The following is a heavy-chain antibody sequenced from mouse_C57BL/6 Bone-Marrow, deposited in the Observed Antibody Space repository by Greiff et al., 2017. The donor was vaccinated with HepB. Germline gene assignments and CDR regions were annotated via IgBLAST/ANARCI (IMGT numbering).Heavy chain of an antibody. CDR3: TRGGLYGSSFFYAMDY. J-gene: IGHJ4*01. Sequence: EVKLQESGEGLVKPGGSLKLSCAASGFTFSSYAMSWVRQTPEKRLEWVAYISSGGDYIYYADTVKGRFTISRDNARNTLYLQMSSLKSEDTAMYYCTRGGLYGSSFFYAMDYWGQGTSVTVSS. V-gene: IGHV5-9-1*02. D-gene: IGHD1-1*01. CDR1: GFTFSSYA. CDR2: ISSGGDYI.